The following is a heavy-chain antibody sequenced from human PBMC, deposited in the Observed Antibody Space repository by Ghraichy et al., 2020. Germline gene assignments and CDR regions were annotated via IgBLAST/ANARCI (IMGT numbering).Heavy chain of an antibody. CDR2: IKEDGSQV. Sequence: LSLTCAATGIMFSIYWMSWVRQAPGKGPEWVANIKEDGSQVYYVDSVKGRFTISRDNAKNSLYLQMNGLRGEDTALYYCARRLGDGMDVWGQGTTVTVSS. J-gene: IGHJ6*02. D-gene: IGHD3-10*01. CDR1: GIMFSIYW. V-gene: IGHV3-7*04. CDR3: ARRLGDGMDV.